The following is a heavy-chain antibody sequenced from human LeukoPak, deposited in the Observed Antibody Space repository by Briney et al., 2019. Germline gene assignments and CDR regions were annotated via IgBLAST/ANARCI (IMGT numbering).Heavy chain of an antibody. V-gene: IGHV3-11*01. CDR2: ISSSGSTI. Sequence: KAGGSLRLSCAASGFTFSDYYMSWIRQAPGKGLEWVSYISSSGSTIYYADSVKGRFTISRDNAKNSLYLQMNSLRAEDTAVYYCARDMYYDFWSGSELDYWGQGTLVTVSS. J-gene: IGHJ4*02. CDR1: GFTFSDYY. CDR3: ARDMYYDFWSGSELDY. D-gene: IGHD3-3*01.